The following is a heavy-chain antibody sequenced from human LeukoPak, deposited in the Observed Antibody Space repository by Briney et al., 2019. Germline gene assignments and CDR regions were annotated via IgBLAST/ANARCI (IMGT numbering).Heavy chain of an antibody. J-gene: IGHJ4*02. Sequence: RPSETLSLTCAVSGYSISSGYYWGWIRQPPGKGLEWIGSIYHSGSTYYNPSLKSRVTISVDTSKNQFSLKLSSVTAADTAVYYRARHPQYQLLSEFDYWGQGTLVTVSS. CDR1: GYSISSGYY. D-gene: IGHD2-2*01. CDR3: ARHPQYQLLSEFDY. CDR2: IYHSGST. V-gene: IGHV4-38-2*01.